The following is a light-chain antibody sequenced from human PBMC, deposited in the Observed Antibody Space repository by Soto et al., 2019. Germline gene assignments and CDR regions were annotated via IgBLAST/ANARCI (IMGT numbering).Light chain of an antibody. V-gene: IGKV1-39*01. CDR2: AAS. J-gene: IGKJ4*01. Sequence: DIPMTQSPSSLSASVGDRVTITCRASQSISSYLNWYQQKPGKAPKLLIYAASSLQSGVPSRFRGSGSGTEFTLTISSLQPEDFATDYWQQSYSTPPAFGGGTKVEIK. CDR1: QSISSY. CDR3: QQSYSTPPA.